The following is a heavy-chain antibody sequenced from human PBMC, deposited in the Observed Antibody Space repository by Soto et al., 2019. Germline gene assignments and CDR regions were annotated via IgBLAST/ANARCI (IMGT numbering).Heavy chain of an antibody. Sequence: EVQLAESGGDLVQPGGSLRLSCVGSGFTFSYYEMNWVRQAPGKGLERVAFISHTDRLTHYPDSVKGRFTISRDNAQNSLYLEMTSLRVEDTGVYYCARGGSGYTWFNEFWGQGTLVTVSS. V-gene: IGHV3-48*03. CDR3: ARGGSGYTWFNEF. CDR2: ISHTDRLT. D-gene: IGHD3-22*01. CDR1: GFTFSYYE. J-gene: IGHJ4*02.